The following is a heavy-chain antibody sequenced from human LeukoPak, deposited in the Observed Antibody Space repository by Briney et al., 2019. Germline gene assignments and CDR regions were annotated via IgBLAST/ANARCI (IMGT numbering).Heavy chain of an antibody. J-gene: IGHJ4*02. D-gene: IGHD4-17*01. CDR1: GGSTSIYY. CDR3: ARGPTTVTRAFDY. CDR2: IYTSGST. Sequence: SGTLSLTCTVSGGSTSIYYWSWIRQPAGKGLEWIGRIYTSGSTNYNPSLKSRVTMLVDTSKNQFSLKLSSVTAADTAVYYCARGPTTVTRAFDYWGQGTLVTASS. V-gene: IGHV4-4*07.